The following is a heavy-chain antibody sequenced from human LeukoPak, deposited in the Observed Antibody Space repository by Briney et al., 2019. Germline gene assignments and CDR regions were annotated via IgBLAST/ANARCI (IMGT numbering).Heavy chain of an antibody. D-gene: IGHD1-7*01. CDR1: GYTLTELS. J-gene: IGHJ4*02. CDR2: FDPEDGET. CDR3: ATVVSRYNWNYDTWGAFDY. V-gene: IGHV1-24*01. Sequence: ASVKVSCKVSGYTLTELSTHWVRQAPGKGLEWMGGFDPEDGETIYAQKFQGRVTMTEDTSTDTAYMELSSLRSEDTAVYYCATVVSRYNWNYDTWGAFDYWGQGTLVTVSS.